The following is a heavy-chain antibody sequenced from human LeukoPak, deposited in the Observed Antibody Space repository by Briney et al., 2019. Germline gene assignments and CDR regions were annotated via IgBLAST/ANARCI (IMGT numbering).Heavy chain of an antibody. CDR3: ARVRKWIQLWSDAFDI. CDR1: GYSISNDYY. Sequence: SETLSLTCAVSGYSISNDYYWGWIRQPPGRGLEWIGHIYHSGSTNYNPSLKSRVTISVDTSKNQFSLKLSSVTAADTAVYYCARVRKWIQLWSDAFDIWGQGTMVTVSS. V-gene: IGHV4-38-2*01. CDR2: IYHSGST. D-gene: IGHD5-18*01. J-gene: IGHJ3*02.